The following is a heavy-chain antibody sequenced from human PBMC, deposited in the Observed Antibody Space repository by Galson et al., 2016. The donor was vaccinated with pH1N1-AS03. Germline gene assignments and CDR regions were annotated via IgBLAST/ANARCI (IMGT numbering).Heavy chain of an antibody. V-gene: IGHV1-18*01. CDR1: DYTFTNYG. CDR3: ARDYSTSSQYYYYYYMDV. D-gene: IGHD6-6*01. CDR2: ISTYTGNT. Sequence: SVKVSCKASDYTFTNYGISWVRQAPGQGLEWMGWISTYTGNTNYAQKFQGRVTMTTDTSTSTAYMELRSLRSDDTAVYYCARDYSTSSQYYYYYYMDVWGKGTTVTVSS. J-gene: IGHJ6*03.